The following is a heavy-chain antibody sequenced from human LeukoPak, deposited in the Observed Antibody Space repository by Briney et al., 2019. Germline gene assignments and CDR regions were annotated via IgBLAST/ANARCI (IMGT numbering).Heavy chain of an antibody. Sequence: PGGSLRLSCAASGFTFSNYWMSWVRQAPGKGLEWVANIKQDGSEKYYVDSVKGRFTISRDNSKNTLYLQMNSLRAEDTAVYYCARGPYDNSGYRFDYWGQGTLVTVSS. CDR2: IKQDGSEK. D-gene: IGHD3-22*01. CDR3: ARGPYDNSGYRFDY. CDR1: GFTFSNYW. V-gene: IGHV3-7*01. J-gene: IGHJ4*02.